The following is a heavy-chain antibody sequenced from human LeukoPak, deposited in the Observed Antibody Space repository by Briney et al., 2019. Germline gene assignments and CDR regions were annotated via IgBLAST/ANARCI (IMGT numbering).Heavy chain of an antibody. CDR2: ICPGDSDT. V-gene: IGHV5-51*01. CDR3: ARVYSTSWSAGGY. CDR1: GYSFSSYW. J-gene: IGHJ4*02. D-gene: IGHD6-13*01. Sequence: GESLKISCKGSGYSFSSYWIGWVRQMPGKGLEWMGIICPGDSDTRYSPSFQGQVTISVDKSISTAYLQWSSLKASDTAIYYCARVYSTSWSAGGYWGQGTLVTVSS.